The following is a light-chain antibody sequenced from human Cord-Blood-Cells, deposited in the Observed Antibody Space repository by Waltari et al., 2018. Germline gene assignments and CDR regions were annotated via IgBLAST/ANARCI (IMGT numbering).Light chain of an antibody. J-gene: IGLJ3*02. Sequence: QSALTQPASVSGSPGQSITISCTGTSSDVGGYNYVSWYQQHPGKAPKLRIYDVSNRPSVVSKRYSGSKSGSTASLTIAGRQAEDEADYYCSSYTSSSTLVFGGGTKLTVL. CDR2: DVS. CDR1: SSDVGGYNY. CDR3: SSYTSSSTLV. V-gene: IGLV2-14*03.